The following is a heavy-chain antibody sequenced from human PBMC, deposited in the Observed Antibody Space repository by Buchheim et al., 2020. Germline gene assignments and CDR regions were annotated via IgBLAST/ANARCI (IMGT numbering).Heavy chain of an antibody. V-gene: IGHV1-46*01. J-gene: IGHJ4*02. D-gene: IGHD2/OR15-2a*01. CDR3: ARDECRASACYSRAYYYFDF. CDR1: GYTFTSYN. CDR2: INPGGDSA. Sequence: QVHLVQSRAEVKKPGARVKVSCTASGYTFTSYNVHWVRQAPGQGLEWMGIINPGGDSASYAQKFQGRLTMTRDTSTSTVYMELSSLRSEDTAVYYCARDECRASACYSRAYYYFDFWGQGTL.